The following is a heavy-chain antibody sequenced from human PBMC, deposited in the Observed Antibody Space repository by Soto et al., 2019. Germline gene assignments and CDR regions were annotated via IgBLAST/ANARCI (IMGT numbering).Heavy chain of an antibody. D-gene: IGHD4-17*01. CDR2: INPSGGST. J-gene: IGHJ5*02. CDR1: GYTFTSYY. Sequence: GASVKVSCKASGYTFTSYYIHWVRQAPGQGLEWKGKINPSGGSTSYAQKFQGRVTMTRDTSTSTVYMELSSLRSEDTAVYYCASSDDYGGKPPLPWGQGTLVTVSS. V-gene: IGHV1-46*01. CDR3: ASSDDYGGKPPLP.